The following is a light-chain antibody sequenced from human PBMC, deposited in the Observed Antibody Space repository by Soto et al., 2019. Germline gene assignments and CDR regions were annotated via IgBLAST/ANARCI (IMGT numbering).Light chain of an antibody. J-gene: IGKJ1*01. CDR2: DAS. V-gene: IGKV3-15*01. CDR3: QQYNNWWT. CDR1: QSVSSY. Sequence: EIVMTQSPATLSLSPGERATLSCRASQSVSSYLAWYQQKPGQAPRLLIYDASTRATGIPARFSGSGSGTEFTLIISSLQSEDSAVYYCQQYNNWWTFGQGTKVDIK.